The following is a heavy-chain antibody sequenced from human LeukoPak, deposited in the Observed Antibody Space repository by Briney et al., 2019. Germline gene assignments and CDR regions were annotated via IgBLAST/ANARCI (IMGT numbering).Heavy chain of an antibody. CDR3: TRDGDTVLTRGYYYYMDV. D-gene: IGHD3-10*01. J-gene: IGHJ6*03. CDR2: IRYDGSNK. Sequence: GGSLRLSCAASGFTFSTYGMHWVRQAPGEGLEWVAFIRYDGSNKYQADSVKGRFTISRDNSKNTLYLQMDSLRAEDTAVYYCTRDGDTVLTRGYYYYMDVWGKGTTVTVS. CDR1: GFTFSTYG. V-gene: IGHV3-30*02.